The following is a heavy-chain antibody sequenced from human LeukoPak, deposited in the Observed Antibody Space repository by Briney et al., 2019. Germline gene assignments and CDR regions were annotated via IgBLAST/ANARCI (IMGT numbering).Heavy chain of an antibody. CDR3: ARVYSNDGNPFDY. CDR2: ISAYNGNT. D-gene: IGHD6-13*01. J-gene: IGHJ4*02. V-gene: IGHV1-18*01. CDR1: GYTFSSYG. Sequence: VASVKVSCKASGYTFSSYGISWVRQAPGQGLEWMGWISAYNGNTKYSQKFQGRVTITRDTSASTAYMELSSLRSEDTAVYYCARVYSNDGNPFDYWGQGTLVTVSS.